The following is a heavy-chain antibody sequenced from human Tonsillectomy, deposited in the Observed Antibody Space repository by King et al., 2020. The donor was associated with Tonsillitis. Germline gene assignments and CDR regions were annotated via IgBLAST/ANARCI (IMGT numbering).Heavy chain of an antibody. CDR3: AKDPTRVREDYQYYYGMDV. CDR2: ISYDGTKK. V-gene: IGHV3-30*18. D-gene: IGHD3-10*01. J-gene: IGHJ6*02. Sequence: VQLVESGGGVVQPGRSLRLSCAASGFIFSSYGMHWVRQAPGKGLEWVAVISYDGTKKYYADSVKGRFTISRDNSKNTLYLQMSSLRDEDTAVYYCAKDPTRVREDYQYYYGMDVWGQGTTVTVSS. CDR1: GFIFSSYG.